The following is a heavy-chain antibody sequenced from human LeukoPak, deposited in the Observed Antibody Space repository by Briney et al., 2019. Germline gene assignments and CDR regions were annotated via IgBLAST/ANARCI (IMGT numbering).Heavy chain of an antibody. CDR3: TTAEVDGYSGYEEQFDY. Sequence: PGGSLRLSCAASGFTFSNAWMNWVRQAPGKGLEWVGPIKSKTDGGTTDYAAPVKGRFTISRDDSKNTLYLQMNSLKTEDTAVYYCTTAEVDGYSGYEEQFDYWGQGTLVTVSS. V-gene: IGHV3-15*07. J-gene: IGHJ4*02. D-gene: IGHD5-12*01. CDR1: GFTFSNAW. CDR2: IKSKTDGGTT.